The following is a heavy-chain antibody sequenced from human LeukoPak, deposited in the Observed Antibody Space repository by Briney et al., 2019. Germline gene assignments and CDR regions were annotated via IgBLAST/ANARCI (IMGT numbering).Heavy chain of an antibody. J-gene: IGHJ4*02. Sequence: PGGSLRLSCAASGFTFSNAWMSWVRQAPGKGLESVGRIKSRTDGGTTDYAAPVKGRFTISRDDSKNTLYLQMNSLKTEDTAVYYCTTTNYDFWSGYSNWGQGTLVTVSS. CDR2: IKSRTDGGTT. CDR3: TTTNYDFWSGYSN. D-gene: IGHD3-3*01. CDR1: GFTFSNAW. V-gene: IGHV3-15*01.